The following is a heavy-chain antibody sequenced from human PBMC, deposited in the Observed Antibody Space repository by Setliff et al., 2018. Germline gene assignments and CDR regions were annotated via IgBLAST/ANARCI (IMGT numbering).Heavy chain of an antibody. CDR2: INTSGST. Sequence: SCTVSGDPMSSRRYYWAWIRQPAGKGLQWIGRINTSGSTKYNPSLKSRVTMSVDTSKNQFSLKLSAVTAADTAVYYCARDVGGEGYFDSWGQGTLVTVSS. CDR1: GDPMSSRRYY. V-gene: IGHV4-61*02. D-gene: IGHD3-10*01. CDR3: ARDVGGEGYFDS. J-gene: IGHJ4*02.